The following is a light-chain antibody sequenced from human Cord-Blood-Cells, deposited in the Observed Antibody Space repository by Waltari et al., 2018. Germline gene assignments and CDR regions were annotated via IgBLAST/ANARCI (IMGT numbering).Light chain of an antibody. J-gene: IGKJ4*01. CDR1: QSISSY. CDR2: AAS. CDR3: QQSYSTPLT. V-gene: IGKV1-39*01. Sequence: DHQMTQSPSSLSESVGDRVTITCRASQSISSYLNWYQQKPGKAPKLLIYAASSLQSGVPSRFSGSGSGTDFTLTISSLQPEDFATYYCQQSYSTPLTFGGGTKVEIK.